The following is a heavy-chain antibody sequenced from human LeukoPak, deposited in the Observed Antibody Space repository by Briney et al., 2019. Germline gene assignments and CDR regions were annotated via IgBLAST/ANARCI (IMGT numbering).Heavy chain of an antibody. V-gene: IGHV1-46*01. Sequence: ASVKVSCKASGYTFTNYYLHWVRQAPGQGLEWMGIINPGAGSTSYAQKFQGRVTMTRDTSTSTVYMELTSLRSEDTAVYYCARGGDGYNCIGCWGQGTLVTVSS. CDR1: GYTFTNYY. CDR2: INPGAGST. CDR3: ARGGDGYNCIGC. D-gene: IGHD5-24*01. J-gene: IGHJ4*02.